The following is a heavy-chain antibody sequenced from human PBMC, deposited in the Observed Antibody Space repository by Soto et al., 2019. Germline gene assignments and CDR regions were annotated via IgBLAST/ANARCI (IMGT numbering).Heavy chain of an antibody. D-gene: IGHD3-10*01. Sequence: GSLRLSCAASGFTFSSYGMHWVRQAPGKGLEWVAVISYDGSNKYYADSVKGRFTISRDNSKNTLYLQMNSLRAEDTAVYYCANPAGWFWGQGTLVTVSS. CDR1: GFTFSSYG. CDR2: ISYDGSNK. CDR3: ANPAGWF. V-gene: IGHV3-30*18. J-gene: IGHJ4*02.